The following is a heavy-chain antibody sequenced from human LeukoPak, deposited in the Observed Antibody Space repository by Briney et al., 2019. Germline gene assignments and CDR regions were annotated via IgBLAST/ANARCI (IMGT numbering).Heavy chain of an antibody. CDR2: IYYSGST. J-gene: IGHJ4*02. Sequence: PSETLSLTCTVSGGSISSGDYYWSWIRQPPGKGLEWIGYIYYSGSTYYNPSLKSRVTISVDTFKNQFSLKLSSVTAADTAVYYCATRAVEMATITEGTSDYWGQGTLVTVSS. CDR3: ATRAVEMATITEGTSDY. V-gene: IGHV4-30-4*01. D-gene: IGHD5-24*01. CDR1: GGSISSGDYY.